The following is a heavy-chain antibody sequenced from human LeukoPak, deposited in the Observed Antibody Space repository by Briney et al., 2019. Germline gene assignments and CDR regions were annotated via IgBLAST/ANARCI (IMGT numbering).Heavy chain of an antibody. CDR1: GFTFSSYS. CDR2: ISSSSRTT. Sequence: GGSLRLSCAVSGFTFSSYSMNCVRQAPGKGLEWVSYISSSSRTTYYADSVKGRFTISRDNSKNTLYLQMNSLRAEDTAVYYCAKDSSITMIVVVHPDAFDIWGQGTMVTVSS. V-gene: IGHV3-48*01. J-gene: IGHJ3*02. CDR3: AKDSSITMIVVVHPDAFDI. D-gene: IGHD3-22*01.